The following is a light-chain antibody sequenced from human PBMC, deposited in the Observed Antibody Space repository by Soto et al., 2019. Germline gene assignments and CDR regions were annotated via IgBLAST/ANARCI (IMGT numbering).Light chain of an antibody. CDR1: QSVSSDY. J-gene: IGKJ4*01. CDR3: QQYDSAHPT. Sequence: EIVLMQSPGTLSLSPGERATLSCRASQSVSSDYLAWYQHKPGQAPRLLIYSTSSRATGIPDRFSGSGSGTDFSLTISRLEPEDFAVYYCQQYDSAHPTFGGGTKVDIK. CDR2: STS. V-gene: IGKV3-20*01.